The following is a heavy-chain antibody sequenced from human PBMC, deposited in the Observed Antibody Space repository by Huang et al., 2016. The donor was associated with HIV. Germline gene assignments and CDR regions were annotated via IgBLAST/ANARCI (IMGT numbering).Heavy chain of an antibody. D-gene: IGHD3-16*01. CDR1: GGTFGSYT. Sequence: QVQLVQSGAEVKKPESSVKVSCRASGGTFGSYTITWVRQARGQGLQWRGGSIPVLGKKHYTQKFQGRVTFTADESSNTAYMELRGLTSEDTAVYYCARVGGNWGSWLYAFDIWGQGTMITVSS. CDR2: SIPVLGKK. CDR3: ARVGGNWGSWLYAFDI. J-gene: IGHJ3*02. V-gene: IGHV1-69*13.